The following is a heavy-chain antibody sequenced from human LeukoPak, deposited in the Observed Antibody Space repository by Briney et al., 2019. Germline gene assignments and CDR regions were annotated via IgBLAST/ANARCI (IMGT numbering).Heavy chain of an antibody. CDR3: ARLVRDITMVRGVIITIPYYYYYMDV. J-gene: IGHJ6*03. CDR2: IYTSGST. V-gene: IGHV4-4*07. Sequence: YPSETLSLTCTVSGGSISSYYWSWIRQPAGKGLEWIGRIYTSGSTNYNPSLKSRVTISVDTSKNQFSLKPSSVTAADTAVYYCARLVRDITMVRGVIITIPYYYYYMDVWGKGTTVTISS. CDR1: GGSISSYY. D-gene: IGHD3-10*01.